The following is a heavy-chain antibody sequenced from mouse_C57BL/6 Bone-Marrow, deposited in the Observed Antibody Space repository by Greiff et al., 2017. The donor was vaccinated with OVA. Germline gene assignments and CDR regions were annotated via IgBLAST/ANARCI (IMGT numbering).Heavy chain of an antibody. CDR3: ARVWLPHDY. CDR2: ISDGGSYT. D-gene: IGHD2-2*01. J-gene: IGHJ2*01. CDR1: GFTFSSYA. V-gene: IGHV5-4*03. Sequence: EVKLMESGGGLVKPGGSLKLSCAASGFTFSSYAMSWVRQTPEKRLEWVATISDGGSYTYYPDNVKGRFTISRDNAKNNLYLQMSHLKSEDTAMYYCARVWLPHDYWGQGTTLTVSS.